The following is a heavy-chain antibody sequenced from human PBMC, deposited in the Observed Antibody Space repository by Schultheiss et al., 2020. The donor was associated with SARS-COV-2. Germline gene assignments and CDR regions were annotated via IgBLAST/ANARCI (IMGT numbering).Heavy chain of an antibody. CDR2: ISYDGSNK. J-gene: IGHJ6*02. CDR1: GFTFSTYS. V-gene: IGHV3-30*03. CDR3: ARTGGSPPYYYYYGMDV. Sequence: GGSLRLSCAASGFTFSTYSMNWVRQAPGKGLEWVAVISYDGSNKYYADSVKGRFTISRDNSKNTLYLQMNSLRAEDTAVYYCARTGGSPPYYYYYGMDVWGQGTTVTVSS. D-gene: IGHD5-12*01.